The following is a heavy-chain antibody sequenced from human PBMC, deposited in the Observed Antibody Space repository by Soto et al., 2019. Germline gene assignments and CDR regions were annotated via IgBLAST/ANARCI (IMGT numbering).Heavy chain of an antibody. V-gene: IGHV1-18*04. Sequence: ASVKVSCKASGYSLTSHGITWVRQVPGQGLEWMGWISGYNGDTKFVQKFQDRVILTTDTSTTTAYMSLRTLTSDDSAVYYCARTHWQTDYMEGFDSWGQGTLVTV. D-gene: IGHD1-1*01. CDR3: ARTHWQTDYMEGFDS. J-gene: IGHJ4*02. CDR2: ISGYNGDT. CDR1: GYSLTSHG.